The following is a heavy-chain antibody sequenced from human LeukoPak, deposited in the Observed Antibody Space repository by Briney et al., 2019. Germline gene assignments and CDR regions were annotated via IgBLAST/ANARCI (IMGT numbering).Heavy chain of an antibody. CDR1: GYTFTGYY. CDR3: ARGSSYGFSMGY. V-gene: IGHV1-8*03. J-gene: IGHJ4*02. Sequence: ASVKVSCKASGYTFTGYYMHWVRQATGQGLEWMGWMNPNSGNTGYAQKFQGRVTITRNTSISTAYMELRSLRSDDTAVYYCARGSSYGFSMGYWGQGTLVTVSS. D-gene: IGHD5-18*01. CDR2: MNPNSGNT.